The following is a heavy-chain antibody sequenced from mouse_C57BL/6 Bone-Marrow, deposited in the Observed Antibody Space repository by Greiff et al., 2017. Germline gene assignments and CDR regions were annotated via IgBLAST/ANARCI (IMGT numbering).Heavy chain of an antibody. CDR3: ARRRTLGENFDY. Sequence: QVQLRQPGAELVKPGASVKMSCKASGYTFTSYWITWVKQRPGQGLEWIGDIYPGSGSTNYNEKFKSKATLTVDTSSSTAYMQLSSLTSEDSAVYYCARRRTLGENFDYWGQGTTLTVSS. CDR1: GYTFTSYW. V-gene: IGHV1-55*01. CDR2: IYPGSGST. D-gene: IGHD4-1*01. J-gene: IGHJ2*01.